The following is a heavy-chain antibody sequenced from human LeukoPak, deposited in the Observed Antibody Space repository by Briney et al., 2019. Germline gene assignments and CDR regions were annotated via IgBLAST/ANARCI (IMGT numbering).Heavy chain of an antibody. V-gene: IGHV4-38-2*02. J-gene: IGHJ4*02. CDR3: ARDTDNWNCEWGGLFDY. CDR2: VYHSGSN. D-gene: IGHD1-7*01. CDR1: GYSISSGYY. Sequence: SETLSLTCTVSGYSISSGYYWGGIRPTPGKRLARIGMVYHSGSNYCSPARKRRGTISVDTSKNRFSLKLSSVTPADTAVYYCARDTDNWNCEWGGLFDYWGQGTLVTVS.